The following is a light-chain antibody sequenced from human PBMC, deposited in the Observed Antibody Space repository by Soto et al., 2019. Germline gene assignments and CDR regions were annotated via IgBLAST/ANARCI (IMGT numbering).Light chain of an antibody. Sequence: ENVLTQSPGTLSLSPGERATLSCRASQSFSSRYLAWYQQKPGLAPRLLIYGASTRATGVPDRFSGSGSGRNFSLTISRVEPEDIALYYCQHYHTSPLTFSQGTKVEVK. V-gene: IGKV3-20*01. CDR3: QHYHTSPLT. CDR2: GAS. J-gene: IGKJ1*01. CDR1: QSFSSRY.